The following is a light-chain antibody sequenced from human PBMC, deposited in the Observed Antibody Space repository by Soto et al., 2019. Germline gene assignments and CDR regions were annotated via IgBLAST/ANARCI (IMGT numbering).Light chain of an antibody. CDR3: LQHNTFPWT. V-gene: IGKV1-17*01. CDR2: AAS. J-gene: IGKJ1*01. CDR1: QGVSNY. Sequence: DIQLTQSPSSLSASVGDRVTITCRASQGVSNYLTWYQQKPGEAPKRLIYAASTLHNGVPSRFSGSGSGTEFTLTISSMQPEDFAIYYCLQHNTFPWTFGQGTRVDI.